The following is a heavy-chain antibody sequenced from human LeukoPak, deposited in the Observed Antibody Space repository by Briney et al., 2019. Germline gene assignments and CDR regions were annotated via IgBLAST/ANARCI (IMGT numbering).Heavy chain of an antibody. D-gene: IGHD3-10*01. Sequence: SETLSLTCTVSGGSVSSGSYYWSWIRQPPGKGLEWIGYIYYSGSTNYNPSLKSRVTISVDTSKNQFSLKLSSVTAADTAVYYCARDRGPPHYGMDVWGQGTTVTVSS. CDR1: GGSVSSGSYY. CDR2: IYYSGST. V-gene: IGHV4-61*01. J-gene: IGHJ6*02. CDR3: ARDRGPPHYGMDV.